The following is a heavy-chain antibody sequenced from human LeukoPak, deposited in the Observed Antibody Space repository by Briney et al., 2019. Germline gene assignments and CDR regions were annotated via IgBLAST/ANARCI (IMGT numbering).Heavy chain of an antibody. CDR3: ARDYGDYAFDY. V-gene: IGHV3-33*01. J-gene: IGHJ4*02. D-gene: IGHD4-17*01. Sequence: PGGSLRLPCAASGFTFSSYGMHWVRQAPGKGLEWVAVIWYDGSNKYYADSVKGRFTISRDNSKNTLYLQMNSLRAVDTAVYYCARDYGDYAFDYWGQGTLVTVSS. CDR1: GFTFSSYG. CDR2: IWYDGSNK.